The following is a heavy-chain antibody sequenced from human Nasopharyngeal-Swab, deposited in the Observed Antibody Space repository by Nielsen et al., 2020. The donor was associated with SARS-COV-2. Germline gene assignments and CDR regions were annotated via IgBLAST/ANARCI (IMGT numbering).Heavy chain of an antibody. CDR2: ISSSSSYI. V-gene: IGHV3-21*01. D-gene: IGHD6-13*01. Sequence: GGSLRLSCAASGFTFSSYSMNWVRQAPGKGLEWVSSISSSSSYIYYADSVKGRFTISRDNSKNTLYLQMNSLRAEDTAVYYCAKGVERAAEDYWGQGTLVTVSS. J-gene: IGHJ4*02. CDR1: GFTFSSYS. CDR3: AKGVERAAEDY.